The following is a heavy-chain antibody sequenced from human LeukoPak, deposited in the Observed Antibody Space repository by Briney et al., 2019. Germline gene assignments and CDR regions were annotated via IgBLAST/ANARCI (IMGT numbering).Heavy chain of an antibody. CDR3: ARDLGYSSGLDY. Sequence: KASETLSLTCTVSGGSISSYYWSWIRQPPGKGLEWIGYIYYSGSTNYNPSLKSRVTISVDTSKNQFSLKLSSVTAADTAVYYCARDLGYSSGLDYWGQGTLVTVSS. D-gene: IGHD6-19*01. CDR2: IYYSGST. J-gene: IGHJ4*02. CDR1: GGSISSYY. V-gene: IGHV4-59*01.